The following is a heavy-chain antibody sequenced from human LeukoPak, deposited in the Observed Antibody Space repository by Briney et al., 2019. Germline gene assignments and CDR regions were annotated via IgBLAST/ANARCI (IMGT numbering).Heavy chain of an antibody. V-gene: IGHV4-31*03. D-gene: IGHD5-24*01. J-gene: IGHJ4*02. Sequence: SQTLSLTCTVSGGSISSGGYYWSWIRQHPGKGLEWIGYIYYSGSTYYNPSLKSRVTIPVDTSKNQFSLKLSSVTAADTAVYYCARGQDGYGIHWGQGTLVTVSS. CDR3: ARGQDGYGIH. CDR1: GGSISSGGYY. CDR2: IYYSGST.